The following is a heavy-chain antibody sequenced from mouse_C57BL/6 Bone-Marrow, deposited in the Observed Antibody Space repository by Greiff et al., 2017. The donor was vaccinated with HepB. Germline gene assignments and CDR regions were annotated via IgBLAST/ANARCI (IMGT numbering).Heavy chain of an antibody. CDR3: ARLTSYGSSYGYFDV. D-gene: IGHD1-1*01. Sequence: QVHVKQSGAELVRPGASVKLSCKASGYTFTDYYINWVKQRPGQGLEWIARIYPGSGNTYYNEKFKGKATLTAEKSSSTAYMQLSSLTSEDSAVYFCARLTSYGSSYGYFDVWGTGTTVTVSS. CDR2: IYPGSGNT. CDR1: GYTFTDYY. V-gene: IGHV1-76*01. J-gene: IGHJ1*03.